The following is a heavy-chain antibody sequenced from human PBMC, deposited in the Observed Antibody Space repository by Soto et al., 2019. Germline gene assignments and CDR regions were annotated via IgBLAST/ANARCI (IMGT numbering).Heavy chain of an antibody. D-gene: IGHD6-13*01. J-gene: IGHJ5*02. CDR1: GYTLTELS. CDR2: FDPEDGET. V-gene: IGHV1-24*01. CDR3: ATVYLSWGQGVNPIAAAGIFTGSFDP. Sequence: QVQLVQSGAEVKKPGASVKVSCKVSGYTLTELSMHWVRQAPGKGLEWMGGFDPEDGETIYAQKFQGRVTMTEDTSTGTAYMELSSLRSEDTAVYYCATVYLSWGQGVNPIAAAGIFTGSFDPWGQGTLVTVSS.